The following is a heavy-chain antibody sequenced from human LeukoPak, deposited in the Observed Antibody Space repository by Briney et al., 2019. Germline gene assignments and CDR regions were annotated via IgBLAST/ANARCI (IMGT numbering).Heavy chain of an antibody. Sequence: GRSLRLSCAASGFTFSSFVMHWVRQAPGKGLEWVAVISYDGSNKYYADSVKGRFTISRDNSKNILYLQMNSLRAEDTAVYYCAMAPLYFVVVPAAIGGGFDYWGQGTLVTVSS. CDR2: ISYDGSNK. J-gene: IGHJ4*02. CDR3: AMAPLYFVVVPAAIGGGFDY. V-gene: IGHV3-30-3*01. D-gene: IGHD2-2*02. CDR1: GFTFSSFV.